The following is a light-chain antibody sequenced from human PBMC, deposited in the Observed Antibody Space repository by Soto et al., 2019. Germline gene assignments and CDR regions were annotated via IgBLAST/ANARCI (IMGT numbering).Light chain of an antibody. CDR3: QQSYSTPPLT. J-gene: IGKJ4*01. Sequence: DIQMTQSPSSLSASVGDRVTITCRASQSISSYLNWYQQKPGKAPKLLIYAASSLQSGVPARFSGSGSGTELTLTISSLQPEDFATYYCQQSYSTPPLTFGGGTKVEIK. V-gene: IGKV1-39*01. CDR2: AAS. CDR1: QSISSY.